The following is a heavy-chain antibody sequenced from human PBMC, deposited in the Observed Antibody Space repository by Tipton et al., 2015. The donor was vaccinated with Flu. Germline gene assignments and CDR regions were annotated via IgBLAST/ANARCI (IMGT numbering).Heavy chain of an antibody. J-gene: IGHJ4*02. D-gene: IGHD6-19*01. V-gene: IGHV3-23*01. CDR1: GFTLTRYG. CDR3: AKVIPELVAGLDY. Sequence: SLRLSCAVSGFTLTRYGMSWVRQAPGKGLEWISGFSGGGGTTYFADSVKGRFTISRDNSRNMVFLQMNNLRVEDTAEYYCAKVIPELVAGLDYWGRGTLVTVSS. CDR2: FSGGGGTT.